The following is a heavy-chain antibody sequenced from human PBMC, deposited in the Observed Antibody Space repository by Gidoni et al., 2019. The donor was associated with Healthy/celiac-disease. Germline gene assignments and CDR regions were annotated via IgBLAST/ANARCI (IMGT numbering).Heavy chain of an antibody. CDR1: GGSFSGYY. CDR2: INHSGST. J-gene: IGHJ5*02. D-gene: IGHD6-19*01. Sequence: QVQLQQWGAGLLKPSETLSLTCAVYGGSFSGYYWSWIRQPPGKGLEWIGEINHSGSTNYNPSLKSRVTISVDTSKNQFSLKLSSVTAADTAVYYCARKWLSAGWFDPWGQGTLVTVSS. CDR3: ARKWLSAGWFDP. V-gene: IGHV4-34*01.